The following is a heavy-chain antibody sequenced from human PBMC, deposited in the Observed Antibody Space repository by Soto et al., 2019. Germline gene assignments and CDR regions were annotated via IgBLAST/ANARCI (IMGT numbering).Heavy chain of an antibody. CDR3: ARGRGVATINLNHYFDY. CDR2: INHSGST. CDR1: GGSFSGYY. V-gene: IGHV4-34*01. Sequence: QVQLQQWGAGLLKPSETLSLTCAVYGGSFSGYYWSWIRQPPGKGLEWIGEINHSGSTNYNPSLKSRVTISVDTSKNQFSLRLSSVTAADTAVYYCARGRGVATINLNHYFDYWGQGTLVTVSS. J-gene: IGHJ4*02. D-gene: IGHD5-12*01.